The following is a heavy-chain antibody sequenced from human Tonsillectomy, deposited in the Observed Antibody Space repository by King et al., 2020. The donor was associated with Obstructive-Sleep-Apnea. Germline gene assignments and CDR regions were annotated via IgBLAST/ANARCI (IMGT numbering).Heavy chain of an antibody. CDR2: INSSSSTI. Sequence: VQLVESGGGLVQPGGSLRLSCAASGFTFSSYSMNWVRQAPGKGLEWGSSINSSSSTIYYADSVKGRFTISRDNAKNSLYLQMNSLRVEDTAVYYCSRDSNGYSPWGQGTLVTVSS. CDR1: GFTFSSYS. D-gene: IGHD3-22*01. CDR3: SRDSNGYSP. J-gene: IGHJ5*02. V-gene: IGHV3-48*04.